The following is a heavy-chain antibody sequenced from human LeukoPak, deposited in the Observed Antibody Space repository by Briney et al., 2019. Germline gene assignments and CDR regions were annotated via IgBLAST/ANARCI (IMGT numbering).Heavy chain of an antibody. J-gene: IGHJ5*02. D-gene: IGHD6-13*01. CDR3: ARDTAGGSSSWYSHQFDP. V-gene: IGHV1-2*02. Sequence: ASVKVSCKASGYTFTGYYMHWVRQAPGQGLEWMGWINPNSGGTNYAQKFQGRVTMTRDVSTSTVYMELSSLRSEDTAVYYCARDTAGGSSSWYSHQFDPWGQGTLVTVSS. CDR1: GYTFTGYY. CDR2: INPNSGGT.